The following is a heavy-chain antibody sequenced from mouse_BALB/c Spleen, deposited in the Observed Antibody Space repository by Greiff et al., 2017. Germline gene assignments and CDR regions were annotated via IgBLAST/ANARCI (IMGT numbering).Heavy chain of an antibody. V-gene: IGHV5-17*02. J-gene: IGHJ4*01. CDR3: ARDYRYDDGYAMDY. D-gene: IGHD2-14*01. CDR1: GFTFSSFG. CDR2: ISSGSSTI. Sequence: EVKLVESGGGLVQPGGSRKLSCAASGFTFSSFGMHWVRQAPEKGLEWVAYISSGSSTIYYADTVKGRFTISRDNPKNTLFLQMTSLRSEDTAMYYCARDYRYDDGYAMDYWGQGTSVTVSS.